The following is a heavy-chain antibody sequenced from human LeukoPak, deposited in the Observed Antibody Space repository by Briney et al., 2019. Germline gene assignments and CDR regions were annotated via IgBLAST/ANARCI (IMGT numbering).Heavy chain of an antibody. V-gene: IGHV4-59*08. CDR2: IYYTGNT. CDR3: ARWDDSAWAFGN. CDR1: GGSLSNHY. J-gene: IGHJ4*02. D-gene: IGHD6-19*01. Sequence: SSETLSLTCTVSGGSLSNHYWNWIRQPPGKGLEWIGYIYYTGNTNYNPSLKSRVTISVDTSKNQLPLRLTSVTAADTAVYYCARWDDSAWAFGNWGPGTLVTVSS.